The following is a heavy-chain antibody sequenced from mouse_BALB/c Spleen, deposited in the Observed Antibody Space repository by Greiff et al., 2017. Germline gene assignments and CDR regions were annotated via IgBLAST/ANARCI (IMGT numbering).Heavy chain of an antibody. CDR2: INPYNDGT. V-gene: IGHV1-14*01. J-gene: IGHJ3*01. Sequence: EVQLQQSGPELVKPGASVKMSCKASGYTFTSYVMHWVKQKPGQGLEWIGYINPYNDGTKYNEKFKGKATLTSDKSSSTAYMELSSLTSEDSAVYYCATPNYYGSSYDGWFAYWGQGTLVTVSA. D-gene: IGHD1-1*01. CDR1: GYTFTSYV. CDR3: ATPNYYGSSYDGWFAY.